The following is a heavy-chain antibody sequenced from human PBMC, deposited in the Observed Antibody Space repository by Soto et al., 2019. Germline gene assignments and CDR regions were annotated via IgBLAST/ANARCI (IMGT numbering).Heavy chain of an antibody. CDR3: ARVPGRDTAMAYFDY. V-gene: IGHV3-33*01. D-gene: IGHD5-18*01. Sequence: QVQLVESGGGVVQPGRSLRLSCAASGFTFSSYGMHWVRQAPGKGLEWVAVIWYDGSNKYYADSVKGRFTISRDNSKNTLYLQMNSLRAEDTAVYYCARVPGRDTAMAYFDYWGQGTLVTVSS. J-gene: IGHJ4*02. CDR2: IWYDGSNK. CDR1: GFTFSSYG.